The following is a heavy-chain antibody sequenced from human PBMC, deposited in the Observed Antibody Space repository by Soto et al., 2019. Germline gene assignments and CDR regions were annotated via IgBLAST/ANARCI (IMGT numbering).Heavy chain of an antibody. Sequence: GGSLRLSCAASGFTFTSAWINWVRQAPGKGLEWVGRIKSKTDGGIGDFAAPVRGRFAISRDDSKKMLYLQMNSLKTEDTAVYYCARDSSYCRGGYCYFENWGQGTQVTVSS. CDR2: IKSKTDGGIG. CDR1: GFTFTSAW. J-gene: IGHJ4*02. CDR3: ARDSSYCRGGYCYFEN. D-gene: IGHD2-15*01. V-gene: IGHV3-15*07.